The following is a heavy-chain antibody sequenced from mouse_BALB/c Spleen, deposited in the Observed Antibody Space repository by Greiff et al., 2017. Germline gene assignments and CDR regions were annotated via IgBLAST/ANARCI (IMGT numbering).Heavy chain of an antibody. CDR1: GFSLTSYG. J-gene: IGHJ3*01. Sequence: VMLVESGPGLVAPSQSLSITCTVSGFSLTSYGVSWVRQPPGKGLEWLGVIWGDGSTNYHSALISRLSISKDNSKSQVFLKLNSLQTDDTATYYCAKPNGNYEGAWFAYWGQGTLVTVSA. V-gene: IGHV2-3*01. CDR2: IWGDGST. D-gene: IGHD2-1*01. CDR3: AKPNGNYEGAWFAY.